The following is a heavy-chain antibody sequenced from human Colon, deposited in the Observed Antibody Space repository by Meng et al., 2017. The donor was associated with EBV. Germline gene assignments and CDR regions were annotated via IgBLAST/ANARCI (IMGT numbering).Heavy chain of an antibody. J-gene: IGHJ4*02. CDR1: GGSMSSGNYY. CDR2: IHHSGSA. CDR3: ASFDHIPRRNYFDY. Sequence: QGQLQESGPGLVEPSPTLSPTCTVSGGSMSSGNYYWSWIRQPPGKGLEWIGYIHHSGSAYYNPSLKSRVSISVDTSKNQFSLNLNSMTAADTAVYYCASFDHIPRRNYFDYWGQGTLVTVSS. D-gene: IGHD2-21*01. V-gene: IGHV4-30-4*01.